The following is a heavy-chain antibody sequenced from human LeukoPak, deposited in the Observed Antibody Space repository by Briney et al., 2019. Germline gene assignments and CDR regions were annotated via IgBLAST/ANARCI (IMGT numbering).Heavy chain of an antibody. V-gene: IGHV4-34*01. CDR1: GGSFSGYY. CDR3: ARARQVAAAGMDY. Sequence: SETLSLTCAVYGGSFSGYYWSWIRQPPGKGLEWIGEINHSGSTNYNPSLKSRVTISVDTSKNQFSLKLSSVTAADTAVYYCARARQVAAAGMDYWGQGTLVTVSA. CDR2: INHSGST. J-gene: IGHJ4*02. D-gene: IGHD6-13*01.